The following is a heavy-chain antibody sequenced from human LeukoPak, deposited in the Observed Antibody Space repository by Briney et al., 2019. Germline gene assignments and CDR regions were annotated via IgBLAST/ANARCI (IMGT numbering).Heavy chain of an antibody. V-gene: IGHV4-39*01. Sequence: KASETLSLTCTVSGGSIRSSSYYWGWIRQPPGKGLEWIGYIYYSGRTYYNPSLKSRVTISVDTSKNQFSLRLSSVTAADTAVYYCASPAVDTAMVTRHWYFDLWGRGTQVTVSS. CDR1: GGSIRSSSYY. CDR2: IYYSGRT. J-gene: IGHJ2*01. CDR3: ASPAVDTAMVTRHWYFDL. D-gene: IGHD5-18*01.